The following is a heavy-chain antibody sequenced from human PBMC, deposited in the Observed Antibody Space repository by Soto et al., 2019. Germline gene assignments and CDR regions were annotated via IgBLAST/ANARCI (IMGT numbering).Heavy chain of an antibody. CDR2: INHSGNT. Sequence: PSETLSLTCAVYGGSFSGYYWSWIRQPPGKGLEWIGEINHSGNTNYNPSLKSRVTISVDTSKNQFSLKLSSVTAADTAVYYSARHNYDGSGYYYYYYGMDVWGQGTTVT. D-gene: IGHD3-22*01. CDR3: ARHNYDGSGYYYYYYGMDV. J-gene: IGHJ6*02. V-gene: IGHV4-34*01. CDR1: GGSFSGYY.